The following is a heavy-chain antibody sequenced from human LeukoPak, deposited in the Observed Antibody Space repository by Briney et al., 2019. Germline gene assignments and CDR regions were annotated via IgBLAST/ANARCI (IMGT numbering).Heavy chain of an antibody. Sequence: ASVKVSCKASGYTFTSYGISWVRQAPGQGPEWMGWISAYSTYNGNTNYAQKFQGRVTMTRDTSTSTVYMELSSLRSEDTAVYYCARVWGTSLFDPWGQGTLVTVSS. J-gene: IGHJ5*02. CDR1: GYTFTSYG. CDR3: ARVWGTSLFDP. V-gene: IGHV1-18*01. CDR2: ISAYSTYNGNT. D-gene: IGHD3-16*01.